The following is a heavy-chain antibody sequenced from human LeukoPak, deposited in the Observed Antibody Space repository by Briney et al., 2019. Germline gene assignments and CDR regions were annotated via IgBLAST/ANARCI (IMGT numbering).Heavy chain of an antibody. CDR3: ARSGDYYDNHHGMDV. D-gene: IGHD3-22*01. V-gene: IGHV3-13*01. CDR2: IGTAGDT. J-gene: IGHJ6*02. CDR1: GFTFSSYD. Sequence: PGGSLRLSCAASGFTFSSYDMHWVRQATGKGLEWVSAIGTAGDTYYPGSVKGRFTISREIAKNSLYLQMNSLRAGDTAVYYCARSGDYYDNHHGMDVWGQGTTVTVSS.